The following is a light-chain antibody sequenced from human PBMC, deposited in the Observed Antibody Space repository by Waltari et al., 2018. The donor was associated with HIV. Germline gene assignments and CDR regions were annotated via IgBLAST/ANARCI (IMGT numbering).Light chain of an antibody. V-gene: IGKV3-11*01. CDR1: QSISIY. Sequence: EIVLTQFPATLSLSPGERATLTCRASQSISIYLAWYQQKPGQAPRLLIYDAFNRAAGIPARFSGTASGTDFTLTISSLAPEDSAVYYCQQRSNLPPASFGQGTKLEIK. CDR2: DAF. J-gene: IGKJ2*03. CDR3: QQRSNLPPAS.